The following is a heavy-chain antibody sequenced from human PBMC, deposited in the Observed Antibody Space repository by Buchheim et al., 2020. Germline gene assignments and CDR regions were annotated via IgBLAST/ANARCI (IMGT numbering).Heavy chain of an antibody. J-gene: IGHJ6*02. Sequence: QVQLVQSGAEVKKPGASVKVSCKASGYTFTSYYMHWVRQAPGQGLEWMGIINPSGGSTSYAQKFQGRVTMTRDPSTSTAYMELSSLRSEDTAVYYCARELRPPGDYYYGMDVWGQGTT. CDR1: GYTFTSYY. V-gene: IGHV1-46*01. CDR2: INPSGGST. CDR3: ARELRPPGDYYYGMDV. D-gene: IGHD4-17*01.